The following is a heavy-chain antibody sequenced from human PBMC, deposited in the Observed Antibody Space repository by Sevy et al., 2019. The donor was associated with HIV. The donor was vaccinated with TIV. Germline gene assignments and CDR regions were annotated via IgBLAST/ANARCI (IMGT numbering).Heavy chain of an antibody. CDR3: ARDRGAPPTAILYYFDF. CDR1: GFTFHSHA. D-gene: IGHD5-18*01. Sequence: GGSLRLSCVDSGFTFHSHAMHWVRQAPGKGLEWVAAVSYDGSNKFYTDSVKGRFVISRDNSKNTLYLQINSLRVEDTAVYHCARDRGAPPTAILYYFDFWGHGTLVTVSS. J-gene: IGHJ4*01. CDR2: VSYDGSNK. V-gene: IGHV3-30*09.